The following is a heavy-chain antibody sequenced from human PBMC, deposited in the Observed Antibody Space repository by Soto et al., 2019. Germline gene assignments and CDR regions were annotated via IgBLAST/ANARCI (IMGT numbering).Heavy chain of an antibody. J-gene: IGHJ6*02. CDR1: GGTFSSYA. D-gene: IGHD3-10*01. V-gene: IGHV1-69*13. CDR3: AREWLVRGVIYYYYYCMDV. CDR2: IIPIFGTA. Sequence: SVKVSCKASGGTFSSYAISWVRQAPAQGLEWMGGIIPIFGTANYAQKFQGRVTITADESPSTAYMELSSLRSEEMAVYYCAREWLVRGVIYYYYYCMDVWGQVTTVTVS.